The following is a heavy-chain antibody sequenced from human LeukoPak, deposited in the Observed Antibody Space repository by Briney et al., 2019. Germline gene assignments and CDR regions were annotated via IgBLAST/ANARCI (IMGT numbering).Heavy chain of an antibody. Sequence: PGGSLRLSCAASGFTFSSYAMSWVRQAPGKGLEWVSAISGSGGSTYYADSVKGRFTISRDNSKNTLYLQMNSLRAEDTAVYYCAKDDDRRVGATIFDYWGQGTLVTVSS. CDR3: AKDDDRRVGATIFDY. CDR2: ISGSGGST. V-gene: IGHV3-23*01. J-gene: IGHJ4*02. D-gene: IGHD1-26*01. CDR1: GFTFSSYA.